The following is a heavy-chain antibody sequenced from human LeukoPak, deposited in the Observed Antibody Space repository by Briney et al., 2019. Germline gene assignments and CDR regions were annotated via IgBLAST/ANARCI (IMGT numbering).Heavy chain of an antibody. V-gene: IGHV1-69*13. CDR2: IIPIFGTA. CDR3: ARDGSSSGWYPDY. Sequence: GASVKVSCKASGYTFTSYGISWVRQAPGQGLEWMGGIIPIFGTANYAQKFQGRVTITADESTSTAYMELSSLRSEDTAVYYCARDGSSSGWYPDYWGQGTLVTVSS. D-gene: IGHD6-19*01. CDR1: GYTFTSYG. J-gene: IGHJ4*02.